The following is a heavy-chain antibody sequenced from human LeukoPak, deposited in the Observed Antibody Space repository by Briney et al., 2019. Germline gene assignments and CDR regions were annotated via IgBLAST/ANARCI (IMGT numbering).Heavy chain of an antibody. CDR3: ARLEYYYDSSGYYFVD. D-gene: IGHD3-22*01. CDR1: GYSFTTYW. V-gene: IGHV5-51*01. J-gene: IGHJ4*02. Sequence: GESLKISCKGSGYSFTTYWIGWVRQMPGKGLEWMGIIYPGDSDTRYSPSFQGQVTISADKSISTAYLQWSSLKASDTAMYYCARLEYYYDSSGYYFVDWGQGTLVTVSS. CDR2: IYPGDSDT.